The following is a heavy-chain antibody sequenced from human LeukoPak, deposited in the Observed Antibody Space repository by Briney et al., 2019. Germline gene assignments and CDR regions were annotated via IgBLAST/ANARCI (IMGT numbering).Heavy chain of an antibody. D-gene: IGHD3-10*02. CDR1: GGSISSSSYY. Sequence: PSETLSLTCTVSGGSISSSSYYWGWIRQPPGKGLEWFGSIYYSGSTYYNPSLKSRVTISVDTSKNQFSLKLSSVTAADTAVYYCARQADLMIGELFDYWGQGTLVTVSS. J-gene: IGHJ4*02. V-gene: IGHV4-39*01. CDR2: IYYSGST. CDR3: ARQADLMIGELFDY.